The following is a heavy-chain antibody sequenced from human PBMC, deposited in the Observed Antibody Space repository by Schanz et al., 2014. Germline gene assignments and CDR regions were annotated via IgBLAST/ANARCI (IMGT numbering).Heavy chain of an antibody. CDR3: ARGLIAAAGGAFDY. V-gene: IGHV3-66*01. Sequence: EVQLVESGGGLVKPGGFLRLSCAASGFTFSDAWMSWVRQAPGKGLEWVSAINTGVNTYYADSVRGRFTMSRDNSKNTLYLQMNSRRAGDAAVYYCARGLIAAAGGAFDYWGQGTLVDVSA. CDR1: GFTFSDAW. J-gene: IGHJ4*02. CDR2: INTGVNT. D-gene: IGHD6-13*01.